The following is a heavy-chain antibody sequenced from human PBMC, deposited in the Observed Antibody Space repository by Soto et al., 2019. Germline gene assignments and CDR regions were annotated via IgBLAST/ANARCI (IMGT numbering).Heavy chain of an antibody. CDR1: GYTFSRYG. Sequence: QGQLVQSGPEVKKPGASVKVSCKASGYTFSRYGISWVRQAPGQGLEWMGWVSGYNGDTKYAQKVQGRVTXTXEXSAXTAYMELRSLTSDDTAKYYCAKNGQPPYYYYGMDVWGQGTTVTVSS. D-gene: IGHD2-8*01. J-gene: IGHJ6*02. V-gene: IGHV1-18*01. CDR2: VSGYNGDT. CDR3: AKNGQPPYYYYGMDV.